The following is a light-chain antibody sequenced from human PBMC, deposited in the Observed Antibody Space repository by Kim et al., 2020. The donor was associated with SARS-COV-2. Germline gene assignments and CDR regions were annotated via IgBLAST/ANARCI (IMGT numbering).Light chain of an antibody. V-gene: IGLV3-1*01. CDR1: KLGDKY. CDR3: QAWDSSTAV. J-gene: IGLJ2*01. CDR2: QDS. Sequence: SYELTQPPSVCVSPGQTASITCSGDKLGDKYACWYQQKPGQSPVLVIYQDSKRPSGIPERFSGSNSGNTATLTISGTQAMDEADYYCQAWDSSTAVFGGGTQLTVL.